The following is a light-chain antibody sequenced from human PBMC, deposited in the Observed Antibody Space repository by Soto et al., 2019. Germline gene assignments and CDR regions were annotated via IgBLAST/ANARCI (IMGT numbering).Light chain of an antibody. Sequence: IVITQSPATLSVPPGERATLSYMVSQSVSSKLAWFQQNPGQALSLLIYGVSTRATGVPVRFSGSGSVTECTLTINSLQSEDFAAYYFQQYNNWPHTFGQGTKVDIK. CDR3: QQYNNWPHT. CDR2: GVS. CDR1: QSVSSK. J-gene: IGKJ2*01. V-gene: IGKV3-15*01.